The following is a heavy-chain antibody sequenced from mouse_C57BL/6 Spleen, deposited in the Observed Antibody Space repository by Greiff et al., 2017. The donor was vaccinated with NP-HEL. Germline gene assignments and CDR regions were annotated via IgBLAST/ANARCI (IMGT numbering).Heavy chain of an antibody. Sequence: VQLQQSGAELVKPGASVKISCKASGYAFSSYWMNWVKQRPGKGLEWIGHIYPGDGDTNYNGKFKGKATLTADKSSSTAYMQLSSLTSEDSAVYFCARSITTGYFDVWGTGTTVTVSS. CDR1: GYAFSSYW. J-gene: IGHJ1*03. D-gene: IGHD1-1*01. CDR2: IYPGDGDT. CDR3: ARSITTGYFDV. V-gene: IGHV1-80*01.